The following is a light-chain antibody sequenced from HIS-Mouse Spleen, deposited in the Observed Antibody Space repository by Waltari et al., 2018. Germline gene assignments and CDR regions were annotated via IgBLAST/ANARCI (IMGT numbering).Light chain of an antibody. J-gene: IGLJ3*02. CDR2: EGS. Sequence: QSALTQPASVSGSPGQSLTISCTGTSSDVGSYNLVPWYQQHPGKAPKLMIYEGSKRPSGVSNRFSGSKSGNTASLTISGLQAEDEADYYCCSYAGSSTFGVFGGGTKLTVL. CDR1: SSDVGSYNL. V-gene: IGLV2-23*03. CDR3: CSYAGSSTFGV.